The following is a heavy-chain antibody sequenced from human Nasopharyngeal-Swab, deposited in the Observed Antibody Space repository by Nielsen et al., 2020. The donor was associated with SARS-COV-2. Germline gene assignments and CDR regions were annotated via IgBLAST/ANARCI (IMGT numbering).Heavy chain of an antibody. J-gene: IGHJ5*01. Sequence: GGSLRLSCAASGFTFSSYTMNRVRQAPGKGLEWVSSISPTGDYIYYAESVKGRFTISRDNAKNSLFLQMNSLRAEETAIYYCVRGSYGHYDSWGQGALITVSS. CDR3: VRGSYGHYDS. V-gene: IGHV3-21*06. CDR2: ISPTGDYI. CDR1: GFTFSSYT. D-gene: IGHD4-17*01.